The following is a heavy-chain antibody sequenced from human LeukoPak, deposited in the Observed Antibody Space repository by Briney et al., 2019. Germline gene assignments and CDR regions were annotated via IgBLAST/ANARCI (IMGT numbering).Heavy chain of an antibody. CDR2: ISYSGST. V-gene: IGHV4-59*08. CDR3: ARRGGYCSGGTCELDY. D-gene: IGHD2-15*01. J-gene: IGHJ4*02. CDR1: GGSISSYY. Sequence: SETLSLTCTVSGGSISSYYWSWIRQPPGKGLEWIGYISYSGSTNYNPSLKSRVTISVDTSKNQFSLKLTSVTAADTAVYYCARRGGYCSGGTCELDYWGQGTLVTVSS.